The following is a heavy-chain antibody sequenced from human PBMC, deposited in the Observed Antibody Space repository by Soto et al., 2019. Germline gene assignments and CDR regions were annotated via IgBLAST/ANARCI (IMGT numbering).Heavy chain of an antibody. Sequence: SETLSLTCNVSGVSVSSYNYYWSWVRQPPGKGLEWIGYIYATGNSNYNPSRKSQVTISADTSRNQFSLKLSSVTVADTAVYYCAGRTVDDANWGLDYWGQGALVTVSS. V-gene: IGHV4-61*01. J-gene: IGHJ4*02. CDR1: GVSVSSYNYY. CDR3: AGRTVDDANWGLDY. CDR2: IYATGNS. D-gene: IGHD7-27*01.